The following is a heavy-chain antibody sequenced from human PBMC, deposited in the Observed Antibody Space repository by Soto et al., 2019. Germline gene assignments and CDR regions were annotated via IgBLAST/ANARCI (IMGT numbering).Heavy chain of an antibody. J-gene: IGHJ6*02. CDR2: IIPIFGTA. CDR1: GGTFRSYA. CDR3: ARGSLHRSRMTIFGVVSLDV. D-gene: IGHD3-3*01. Sequence: SSVKVACKASGGTFRSYAISWVRQAPGQGLEWMGGIIPIFGTANYAQKFQGRVTITADKSTSTAYMELSSLRSEDTAVYYCARGSLHRSRMTIFGVVSLDVWGQGTTVTVSS. V-gene: IGHV1-69*06.